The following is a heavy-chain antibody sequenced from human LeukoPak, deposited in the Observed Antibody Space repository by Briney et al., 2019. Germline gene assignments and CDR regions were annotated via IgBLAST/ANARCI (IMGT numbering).Heavy chain of an antibody. V-gene: IGHV3-23*01. Sequence: PGGPLRLSCEASGFTFSSYAMSWVRQAPGKGLEGVSAISGSGGSTYYADSVKGRFTISRDNSKNTLYLQMNSLRAEDTAVYYCAKSSTTFYGMDVWGQGTTVTVSS. CDR1: GFTFSSYA. D-gene: IGHD1-14*01. CDR2: ISGSGGST. CDR3: AKSSTTFYGMDV. J-gene: IGHJ6*02.